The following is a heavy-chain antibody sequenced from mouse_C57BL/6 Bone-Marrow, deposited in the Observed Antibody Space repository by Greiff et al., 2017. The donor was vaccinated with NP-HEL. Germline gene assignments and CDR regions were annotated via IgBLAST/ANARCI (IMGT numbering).Heavy chain of an antibody. J-gene: IGHJ3*01. CDR2: SRNKANDYTT. CDR3: ARDAPNRLFAY. V-gene: IGHV7-1*01. CDR1: GFTFSDFY. Sequence: EVNLVESGGGLVQSGRSLRLSCATSGFTFSDFYMEWVRQAPGKGLEWIAASRNKANDYTTEYSASVKGRFIVSRDTSQSILYLQMNALRAEDTAIYYCARDAPNRLFAYWGQGTLVTVSA. D-gene: IGHD4-1*01.